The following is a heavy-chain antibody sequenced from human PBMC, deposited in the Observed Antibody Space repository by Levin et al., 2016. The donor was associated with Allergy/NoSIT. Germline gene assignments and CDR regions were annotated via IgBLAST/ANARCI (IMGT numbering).Heavy chain of an antibody. Sequence: GESLKISCAASGFTFSSYGMHWVRQAPGKGLEWVAVISYDGSNKYYADSVKGRFTISRDNSKNTLYLQMNSLRAEDTAVYYCAKPVLLWFGEDYGMDVWGQGTTVTVSS. CDR2: ISYDGSNK. J-gene: IGHJ6*02. CDR3: AKPVLLWFGEDYGMDV. CDR1: GFTFSSYG. V-gene: IGHV3-30*18. D-gene: IGHD3-10*01.